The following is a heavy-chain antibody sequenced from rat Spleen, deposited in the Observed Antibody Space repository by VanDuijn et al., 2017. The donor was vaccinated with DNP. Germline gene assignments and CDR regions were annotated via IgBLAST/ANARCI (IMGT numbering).Heavy chain of an antibody. CDR3: AGRPPPTRGPFDY. J-gene: IGHJ2*01. CDR2: XXSTADKS. D-gene: IGHD1-4*01. V-gene: IGHV5-31*01. Sequence: EVQLVESGGGPXXPGXXLKLSXXXSGXXXSNXXXTXXXQAXXXGLXXXASXXSTADKSPYSAAAKGRCSLSRDNPKSTQDLKVNSLRSVDTATYYCAGRPPPTRGPFDYWGQGVTVTVSS. CDR1: GXXXSNXX.